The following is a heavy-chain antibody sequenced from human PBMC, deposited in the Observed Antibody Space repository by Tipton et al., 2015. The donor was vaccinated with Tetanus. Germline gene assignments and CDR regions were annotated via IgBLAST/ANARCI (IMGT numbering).Heavy chain of an antibody. V-gene: IGHV3-15*01. CDR2: IKSKTDGGTT. CDR3: TTDVGCSSTSCYNDNDYYYGMDV. CDR1: GFTFSNAW. Sequence: GSLRLSCAASGFTFSNAWMSWVRQAPGKGLEWVGRIKSKTDGGTTDYAAPVKGGFTISRDDSKNTLYLQMNSLKTEDTAVYYCTTDVGCSSTSCYNDNDYYYGMDVWGQGTTVTVSS. D-gene: IGHD2-2*02. J-gene: IGHJ6*02.